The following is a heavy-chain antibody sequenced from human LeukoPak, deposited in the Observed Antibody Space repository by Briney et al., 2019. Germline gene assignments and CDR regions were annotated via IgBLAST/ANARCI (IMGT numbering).Heavy chain of an antibody. D-gene: IGHD3-22*01. CDR1: GFTLNGYW. Sequence: AGGSLGLSCAAPGFTLNGYWMHWVRQAPGKGLVWVSRINSDGSTTSYADSVKGRFTISRDNSKNTLYLQMNSLRAEDTAVYYCARDREYYDSSGYYTGRYFDYWGQGTLVTVSS. V-gene: IGHV3-74*01. J-gene: IGHJ4*02. CDR2: INSDGSTT. CDR3: ARDREYYDSSGYYTGRYFDY.